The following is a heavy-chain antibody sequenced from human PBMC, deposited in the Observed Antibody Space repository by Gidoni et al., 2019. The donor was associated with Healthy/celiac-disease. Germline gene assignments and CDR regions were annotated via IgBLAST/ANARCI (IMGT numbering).Heavy chain of an antibody. Sequence: QVQLQESGPGLVKHSETLSLTCTVSGGSISSYYWSWIRQPPGKGLEWIGYIYYSGSTNYNPSLKSRVTISVDTSKNQFSLKLSSVTAADTAVYYCARDRGAVALFDYWGQGTLVTVSS. D-gene: IGHD6-19*01. J-gene: IGHJ4*02. CDR3: ARDRGAVALFDY. CDR2: IYYSGST. CDR1: GGSISSYY. V-gene: IGHV4-59*01.